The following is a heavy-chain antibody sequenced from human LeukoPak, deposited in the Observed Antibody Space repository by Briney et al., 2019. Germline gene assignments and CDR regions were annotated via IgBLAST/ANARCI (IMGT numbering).Heavy chain of an antibody. Sequence: GGSLRLSCAASGFTFSDHFLDWVRQAPGKGLEWVGRTRNKANSYITEYAASVKGRFTISRDDSKNSLYLQTSSLKTDDTAMYYCASIRGTFGYWGQGTLVTVSS. V-gene: IGHV3-72*01. CDR3: ASIRGTFGY. CDR2: TRNKANSYIT. D-gene: IGHD1-26*01. J-gene: IGHJ4*02. CDR1: GFTFSDHF.